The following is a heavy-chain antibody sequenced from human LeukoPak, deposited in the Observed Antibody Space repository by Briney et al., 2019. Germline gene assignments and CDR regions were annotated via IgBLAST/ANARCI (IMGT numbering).Heavy chain of an antibody. CDR1: GFSFSDNY. CDR3: ARARGAGPGGHFDY. V-gene: IGHV3-11*05. J-gene: IGHJ4*02. Sequence: GGSLRLSCAASGFSFSDNYMSWIRQAPGKGLEWVSYISNSGSYTNYPDSVKGRFTISRDNAKNSLYLQMNSLRDEDTAVYYCARARGAGPGGHFDYWGQGTLVTVSS. D-gene: IGHD6-19*01. CDR2: ISNSGSYT.